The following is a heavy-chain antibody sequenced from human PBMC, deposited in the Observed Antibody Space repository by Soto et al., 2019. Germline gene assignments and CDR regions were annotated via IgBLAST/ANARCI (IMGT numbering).Heavy chain of an antibody. CDR3: AREDSSSWYRGGYYYGMDV. CDR1: GFTFSSYA. D-gene: IGHD6-13*01. Sequence: QVPLVESGGGVVQPGRSLRLSCAASGFTFSSYAMHWVRQAPGKGLEWVAVISYDGSNKYYADSVKGRFTISRDNSKNTLYLQMNSLRAEDTAVYYCAREDSSSWYRGGYYYGMDVWGQGTTVTVSS. J-gene: IGHJ6*02. V-gene: IGHV3-30-3*01. CDR2: ISYDGSNK.